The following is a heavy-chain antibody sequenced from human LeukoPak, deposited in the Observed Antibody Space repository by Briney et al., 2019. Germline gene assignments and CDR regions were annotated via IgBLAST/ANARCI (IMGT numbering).Heavy chain of an antibody. D-gene: IGHD3-22*01. Sequence: GRSLRHSCAASGFTFSSYGMHWVRQAPGKGLEWVAVISYDGSNKYYADSVKGRFTISRDNSKNTLYLQMNSLRAEDTAVYYCATHTDTGHCYDSSGYYCDYWGQGTQVTVSS. CDR2: ISYDGSNK. V-gene: IGHV3-30*03. J-gene: IGHJ4*02. CDR1: GFTFSSYG. CDR3: ATHTDTGHCYDSSGYYCDY.